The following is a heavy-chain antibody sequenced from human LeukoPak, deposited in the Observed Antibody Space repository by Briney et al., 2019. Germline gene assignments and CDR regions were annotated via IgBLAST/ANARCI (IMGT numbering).Heavy chain of an antibody. D-gene: IGHD3-3*01. V-gene: IGHV3-20*04. Sequence: GGSLRLSCAASGFTFDDYGMSWVRQVPGKGLEWVSGINWNGGSTGNADSVKGRFTISRDNSKNTLYLQMNSLRAEDTAVYYCASEDGGNYDFWSGYYLGYWGQGTLVTVSS. J-gene: IGHJ4*02. CDR1: GFTFDDYG. CDR2: INWNGGST. CDR3: ASEDGGNYDFWSGYYLGY.